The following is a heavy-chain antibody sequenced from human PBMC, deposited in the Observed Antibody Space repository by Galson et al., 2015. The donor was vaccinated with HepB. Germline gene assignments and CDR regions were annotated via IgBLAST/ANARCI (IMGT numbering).Heavy chain of an antibody. CDR1: GFTFSSYA. D-gene: IGHD1-14*01. CDR3: AREIPSGDYAMDV. CDR2: ISYDGSNK. J-gene: IGHJ6*02. Sequence: SLRLSCAASGFTFSSYAMHWVRQAPGKGLEWVAVISYDGSNKYYADSVEGRFTISRDSAKNSVYLQMNSLRDEDTAVYYCAREIPSGDYAMDVWGQGTTVTVSS. V-gene: IGHV3-30-3*01.